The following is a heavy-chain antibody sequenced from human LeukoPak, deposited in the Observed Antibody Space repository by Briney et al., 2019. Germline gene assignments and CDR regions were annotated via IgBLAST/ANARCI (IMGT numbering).Heavy chain of an antibody. V-gene: IGHV3-21*01. CDR1: GFTFSSHS. CDR2: MSSSSNYI. D-gene: IGHD6-19*01. J-gene: IGHJ4*02. CDR3: ARGRPLLYSSGWSSDY. Sequence: GGSLRLSCAASGFTFSSHSMTWVRQAPGKELEWVSSMSSSSNYIYYADSVKGRFTISRDNAKNSLYLQANSLRAEDTAVYYCARGRPLLYSSGWSSDYWGQGALVTVSS.